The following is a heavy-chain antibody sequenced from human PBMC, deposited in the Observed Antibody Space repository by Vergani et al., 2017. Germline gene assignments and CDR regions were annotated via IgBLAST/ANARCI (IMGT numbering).Heavy chain of an antibody. J-gene: IGHJ4*02. CDR2: IYYSGST. CDR3: ARWGGVNDYSNLYFDY. Sequence: QVQLQESGPGLVKPSQTLSLTCTVSGGSISSYYWSWIRQPPGKGLEWIGYIYYSGSTNNNPSLKSRVTISVDTSKNQFSLKLSSVTAADTAVYYCARWGGVNDYSNLYFDYWGQGTLVTVSS. V-gene: IGHV4-59*01. D-gene: IGHD4-11*01. CDR1: GGSISSYY.